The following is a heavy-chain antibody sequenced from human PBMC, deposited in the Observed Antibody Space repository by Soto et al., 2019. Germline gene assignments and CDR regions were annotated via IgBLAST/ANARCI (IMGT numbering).Heavy chain of an antibody. Sequence: PGGSLRLSCAASGFTFSSYAMSWVRQAPGKGLEWVSAISGSGGSTYYADSVKGRFTISRDNSKNTLYLQMNSLRAEDTAVYYCARPRIGYYYYYMDVWGKGTTVTVSS. V-gene: IGHV3-23*01. CDR2: ISGSGGST. J-gene: IGHJ6*03. CDR1: GFTFSSYA. D-gene: IGHD2-15*01. CDR3: ARPRIGYYYYYMDV.